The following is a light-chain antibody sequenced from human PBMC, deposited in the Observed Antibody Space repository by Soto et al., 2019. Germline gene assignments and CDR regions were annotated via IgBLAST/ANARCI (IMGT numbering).Light chain of an antibody. Sequence: DIQMTQSPSSLSAGVGDRVTITCRASQTISSYLNWYQQKPGKAPKLLIYAASNLQGGVPSRFSGSRSGSEFTLTISSPQPADFATYYCQQIYSSPWTFGQGTKVESK. CDR1: QTISSY. CDR3: QQIYSSPWT. J-gene: IGKJ1*01. CDR2: AAS. V-gene: IGKV1-39*01.